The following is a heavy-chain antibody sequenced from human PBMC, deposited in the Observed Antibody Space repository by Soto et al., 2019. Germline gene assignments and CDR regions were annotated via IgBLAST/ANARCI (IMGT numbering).Heavy chain of an antibody. CDR3: ARGHQGAYFDS. CDR2: INHSGSP. Sequence: QVQLQQWGAGLLKPSETLSLTCAVYGGSLSGYYWTWIRQSPGKGLEWIGEINHSGSPNYNPSLRSRVTISLDTSKNQFSLKLSSVTAADTAVYFCARGHQGAYFDSWGQGTLVTVSS. V-gene: IGHV4-34*02. J-gene: IGHJ4*02. CDR1: GGSLSGYY.